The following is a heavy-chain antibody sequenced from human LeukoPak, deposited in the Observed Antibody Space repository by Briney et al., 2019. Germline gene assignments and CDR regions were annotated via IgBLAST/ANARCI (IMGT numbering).Heavy chain of an antibody. V-gene: IGHV3-48*03. CDR2: ISTSGNTI. J-gene: IGHJ6*02. CDR3: VRVRHSGSFYGMDV. Sequence: GGFLRLSCAASGFTFSSYEMNWVRQAPGKGLEWVSYISTSGNTIYFADSVKGRCTISRDNAKNSLYLQMNSLRAEDTAVYYCVRVRHSGSFYGMDVWGHGTTVTVSS. D-gene: IGHD3-10*01. CDR1: GFTFSSYE.